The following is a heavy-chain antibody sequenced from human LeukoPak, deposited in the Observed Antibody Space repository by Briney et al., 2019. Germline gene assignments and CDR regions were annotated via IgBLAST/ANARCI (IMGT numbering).Heavy chain of an antibody. V-gene: IGHV4-34*01. Sequence: SETLSLTCAVYGGSSSGYYWSWIRQPPGKGLEWIGEINHSGSTNYNPSLKSRVTISVDTSKNQFSLKLSSVTAADTAVYYCARVDYGDYRFDYWGQGTLVTVSS. D-gene: IGHD4-17*01. CDR1: GGSSSGYY. J-gene: IGHJ4*02. CDR2: INHSGST. CDR3: ARVDYGDYRFDY.